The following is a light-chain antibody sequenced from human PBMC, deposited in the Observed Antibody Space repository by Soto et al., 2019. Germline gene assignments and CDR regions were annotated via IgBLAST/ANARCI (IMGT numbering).Light chain of an antibody. V-gene: IGKV1-9*01. J-gene: IGKJ4*01. CDR1: QDFSNF. CDR2: DAS. CDR3: QQLYSFPLT. Sequence: DIQLNQSPSFLSASIGDRVTLTCRASQDFSNFLAWYQQKPGRAPKLLMYDASTLQSGVPSRFSGSGSGTEFTLTISSLQPEDFATYYCQQLYSFPLTFGGGTKVDI.